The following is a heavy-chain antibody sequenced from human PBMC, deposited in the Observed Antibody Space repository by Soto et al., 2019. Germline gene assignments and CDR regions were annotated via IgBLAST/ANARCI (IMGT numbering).Heavy chain of an antibody. CDR1: GFTFTSSA. Sequence: QMQLVQSGPEVKKPGTSVKVSCKASGFTFTSSAVQWVRQARGQRLEWIGWIVVGSGNTNYAQKFQERVTITRDMSTSTAYMELSSLRSEDTAVYYCAADWVTMVRGRRSQVDYWGQGPLVTVSS. J-gene: IGHJ4*02. D-gene: IGHD3-10*01. V-gene: IGHV1-58*01. CDR3: AADWVTMVRGRRSQVDY. CDR2: IVVGSGNT.